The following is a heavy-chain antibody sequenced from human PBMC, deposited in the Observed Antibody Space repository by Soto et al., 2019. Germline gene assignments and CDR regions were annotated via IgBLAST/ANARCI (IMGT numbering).Heavy chain of an antibody. CDR2: IKSKSDGETA. V-gene: IGHV3-15*01. CDR3: AITAMINRDSSTSFDY. D-gene: IGHD5-18*01. CDR1: GLTFSNVW. J-gene: IGHJ4*02. Sequence: EVQLVVSGGGSVKPGGSLRLSCAASGLTFSNVWMTWVRQGPGKGLEWVGRIKSKSDGETADVAAPVKARFTISRDDSKNTVFLEMNSLKSEDTALYYCAITAMINRDSSTSFDYWGRGTQVTVSS.